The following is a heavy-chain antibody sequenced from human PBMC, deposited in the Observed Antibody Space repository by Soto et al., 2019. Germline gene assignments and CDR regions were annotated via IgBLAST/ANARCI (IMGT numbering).Heavy chain of an antibody. CDR2: INHSGST. Sequence: SETMSLTCSVYVGSFSGYYWSWIRQPPGKGLEWIGEINHSGSTNYNPSLKSRVTISVDTSKNQFSLKLSSVTAADTAVYYCARKKIRFLERYYYYYGRDVWGQGNTGTV. V-gene: IGHV4-34*01. CDR3: ARKKIRFLERYYYYYGRDV. J-gene: IGHJ6*02. CDR1: VGSFSGYY. D-gene: IGHD3-3*01.